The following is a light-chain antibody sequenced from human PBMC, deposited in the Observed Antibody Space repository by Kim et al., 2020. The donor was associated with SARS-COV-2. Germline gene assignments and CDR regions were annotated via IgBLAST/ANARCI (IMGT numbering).Light chain of an antibody. V-gene: IGKV1-12*01. CDR2: AAS. J-gene: IGKJ1*01. Sequence: AAVGDSVAITCRASGGVGTWVAWYQQKPGKAPKLLIYAASTLASGVPSRFSGSASGREFTLTISNLQPEDVATYSCHQGASFPWTFGQGTKVDIK. CDR1: GGVGTW. CDR3: HQGASFPWT.